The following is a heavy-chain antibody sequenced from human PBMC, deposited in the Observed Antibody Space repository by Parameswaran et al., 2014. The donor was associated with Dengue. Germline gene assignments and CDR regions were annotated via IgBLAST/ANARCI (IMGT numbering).Heavy chain of an antibody. V-gene: IGHV3-7*01. CDR2: IKQDGSEK. D-gene: IGHD6-13*01. CDR3: ARVGYSSSWYRDAFDI. J-gene: IGHJ3*02. Sequence: VRQMPGKGLEWVANIKQDGSEKYYVDSVKGRFTISRDNAKNSLYLQMNSLRAEDTAVYYCARVGYSSSWYRDAFDIWGQGTMVTVSS.